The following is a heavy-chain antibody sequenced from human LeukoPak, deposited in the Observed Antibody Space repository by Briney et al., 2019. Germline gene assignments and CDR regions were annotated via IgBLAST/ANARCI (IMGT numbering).Heavy chain of an antibody. CDR1: GGSISSSSYY. CDR2: IYYSGST. CDR3: ARRIVGASIDAFDI. J-gene: IGHJ3*02. D-gene: IGHD1-26*01. Sequence: SETLSLTCTVSGGSISSSSYYWGWIRQPPGKGLEWIGSIYYSGSTYYNPSLKSRVTISVDTSKNQFSLKLSSVTAADTAVYYCARRIVGASIDAFDIWGQGTMVTVSS. V-gene: IGHV4-39*01.